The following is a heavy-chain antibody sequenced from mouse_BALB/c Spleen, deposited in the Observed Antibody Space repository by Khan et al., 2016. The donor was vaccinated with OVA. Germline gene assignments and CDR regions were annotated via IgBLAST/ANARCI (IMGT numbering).Heavy chain of an antibody. CDR3: ARGRAY. Sequence: VQLKESGPGLVKPSQSLSLTCTVTGYSITSDYAWNWIRQFPGNKLEWMGYISYSGSTSYTPSLKRRISITRDTSKNQFFLQLNSVTTEDKATYYCARGRAYWGQGTLVTVSA. D-gene: IGHD3-3*01. J-gene: IGHJ3*01. V-gene: IGHV3-2*02. CDR1: GYSITSDYA. CDR2: ISYSGST.